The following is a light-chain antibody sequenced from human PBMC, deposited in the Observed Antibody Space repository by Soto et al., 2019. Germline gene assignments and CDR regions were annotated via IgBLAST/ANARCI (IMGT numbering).Light chain of an antibody. CDR1: QSLLHSNGYNY. J-gene: IGKJ5*01. CDR2: LGS. CDR3: RQYYSYPIT. V-gene: IGKV2-28*01. Sequence: DIVITQSPLSLPFTPPDPASISCRSSQSLLHSNGYNYLDWYLQKPGQSPQLLIYLGSNRASGVPDRFSGSGSGTDFTLTISCLQSEDFATYYCRQYYSYPITFGQGTRLEN.